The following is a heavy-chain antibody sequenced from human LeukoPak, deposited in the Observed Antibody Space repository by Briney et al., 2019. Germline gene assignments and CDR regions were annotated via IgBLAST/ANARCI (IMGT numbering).Heavy chain of an antibody. CDR3: ARDYTGYFP. Sequence: GGSLRLSCAASGFTFSSYAMHWVRQAPGKGLEWVAVISYDGSNKYYADSVKGRFTISRDNSKNTLYLQMNSLRAEDTAVYYCARDYTGYFPWGQGTLVIVSS. J-gene: IGHJ5*02. V-gene: IGHV3-30-3*01. CDR1: GFTFSSYA. D-gene: IGHD3-9*01. CDR2: ISYDGSNK.